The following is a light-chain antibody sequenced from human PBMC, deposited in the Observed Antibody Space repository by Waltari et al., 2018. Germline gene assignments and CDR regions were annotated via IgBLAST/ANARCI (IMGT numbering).Light chain of an antibody. Sequence: EKVMTQSPATLSVSPGERAPLSCRASQSVNINLAWYQQKPGQVPRLLIYGASTRATGIPARFSGSGSGTEFTLTISSLQSEDFATYYCQQYNSWPWTFGQGTKVEIK. V-gene: IGKV3-15*01. CDR1: QSVNIN. CDR3: QQYNSWPWT. CDR2: GAS. J-gene: IGKJ1*01.